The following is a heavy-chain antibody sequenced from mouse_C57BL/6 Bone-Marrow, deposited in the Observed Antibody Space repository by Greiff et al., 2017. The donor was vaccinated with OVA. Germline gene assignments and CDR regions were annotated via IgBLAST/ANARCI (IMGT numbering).Heavy chain of an antibody. D-gene: IGHD1-1*01. V-gene: IGHV1-18*01. CDR2: INPNNGGT. CDR1: GYTFTDYN. J-gene: IGHJ3*01. Sequence: EVQLQQSGPELVKPGASVKIPCKASGYTFTDYNMDWVKQSHGKSLEWIGDINPNNGGTIYNQKFKGKATLTVDKSSSTAYMELRSLTSEDTAVYYCARVGYYYGSSYRFAYWGQGTLVTVSA. CDR3: ARVGYYYGSSYRFAY.